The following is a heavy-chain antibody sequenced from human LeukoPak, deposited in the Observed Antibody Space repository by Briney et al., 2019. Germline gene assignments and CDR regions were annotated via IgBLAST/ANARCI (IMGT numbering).Heavy chain of an antibody. Sequence: SETLSLTCTVSGGSISSGSYYWSWIRQPAGKGLEWIGRIYTSGSTNYSPSLKSRVTVSVDTSKNQFPLKLSSVTAADTAVYYCATDLARIPRESAFDIWGQGTMVTVSS. CDR1: GGSISSGSYY. J-gene: IGHJ3*02. D-gene: IGHD2-21*01. CDR3: ATDLARIPRESAFDI. V-gene: IGHV4-61*02. CDR2: IYTSGST.